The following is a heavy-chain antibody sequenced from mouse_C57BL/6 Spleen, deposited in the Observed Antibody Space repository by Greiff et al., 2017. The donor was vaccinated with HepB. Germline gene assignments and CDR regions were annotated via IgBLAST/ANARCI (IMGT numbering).Heavy chain of an antibody. CDR1: GFTFSSYA. CDR3: ARENVDYLDY. J-gene: IGHJ2*01. Sequence: EVQVVESGGGLVKPGGSLKLSCAASGFTFSSYAMSWVRQTPEKRLEWVATISDGGSYTYYPDNVKGRFTISRDNAKNNLYLQMSHLKSEDTAMYYCARENVDYLDYWGQGTTLTVSS. V-gene: IGHV5-4*01. CDR2: ISDGGSYT. D-gene: IGHD2-4*01.